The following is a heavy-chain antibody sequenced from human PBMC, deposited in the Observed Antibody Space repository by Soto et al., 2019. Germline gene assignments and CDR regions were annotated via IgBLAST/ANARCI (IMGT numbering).Heavy chain of an antibody. D-gene: IGHD3-9*01. Sequence: ASVKVSCKASGYSFIDYYMHWVRQAPGQGFEWMGRISPKSGGTNYAQKFEGRVTMTWDTSLNTAYMELSSLISEDTAVYYCARLPGYISDWYYFDLWGQGTLVTVSS. J-gene: IGHJ4*02. CDR3: ARLPGYISDWYYFDL. CDR1: GYSFIDYY. V-gene: IGHV1-2*02. CDR2: ISPKSGGT.